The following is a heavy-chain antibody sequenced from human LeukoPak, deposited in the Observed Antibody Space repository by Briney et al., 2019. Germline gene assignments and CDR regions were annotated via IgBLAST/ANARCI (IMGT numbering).Heavy chain of an antibody. J-gene: IGHJ4*02. CDR2: ITSSSSYI. D-gene: IGHD3-9*01. CDR1: GFSFSSYN. V-gene: IGHV3-21*01. Sequence: GGSLRLSCAASGFSFSSYNMNWVRQAPGKGLEWVSSITSSSSYIYYADSVKGRFTISKDNAKNSLYLQMNSLRAEDTAVYYCARVLRDYYFDYWGPGTLVTVSS. CDR3: ARVLRDYYFDY.